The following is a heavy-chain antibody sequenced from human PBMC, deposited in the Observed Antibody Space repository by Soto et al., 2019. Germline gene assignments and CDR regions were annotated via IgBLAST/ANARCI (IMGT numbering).Heavy chain of an antibody. J-gene: IGHJ4*02. CDR3: ARRSTYCSSTSCYADFDY. CDR1: GGSISSYY. CDR2: IYYSGST. Sequence: SETLSLTCTVSGGSISSYYWSWIRQPPGKGLEWIGYIYYSGSTNYNPSLKSRVTISVDTSKNQFSLKLSSVTAADTAVYYCARRSTYCSSTSCYADFDYWGQGTLVTVSS. D-gene: IGHD2-2*01. V-gene: IGHV4-59*08.